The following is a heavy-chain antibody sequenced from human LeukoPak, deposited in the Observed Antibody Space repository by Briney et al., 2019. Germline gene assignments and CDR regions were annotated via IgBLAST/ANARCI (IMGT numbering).Heavy chain of an antibody. CDR3: ARRGYFDY. V-gene: IGHV4-59*08. CDR1: GVSISSYY. CDR2: IYYSGST. D-gene: IGHD3-16*01. J-gene: IGHJ4*02. Sequence: SETLSLTCTVSGVSISSYYWSWIRQPPGKGLEWIGYIYYSGSTNYNPSLKNRVTISVDTSKNQFSLKLSSVTAADTAVYYCARRGYFDYWGQGTLVTVSS.